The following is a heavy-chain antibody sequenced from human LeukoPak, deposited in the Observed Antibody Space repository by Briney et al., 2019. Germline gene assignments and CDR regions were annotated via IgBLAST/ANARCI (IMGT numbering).Heavy chain of an antibody. V-gene: IGHV1-8*02. CDR3: ARGAAIVYYYYYGMDV. J-gene: IGHJ6*02. Sequence: GASVKVSCKASGGTFSSYAINWVRQATGQGLEWMGWMNPNSGNTGYAQKFQGRVTMTRNTSISTAYMELSSLRSEDTAVYYSARGAAIVYYYYYGMDVWGQGTTVTVSS. CDR2: MNPNSGNT. CDR1: GGTFSSYA. D-gene: IGHD2-2*01.